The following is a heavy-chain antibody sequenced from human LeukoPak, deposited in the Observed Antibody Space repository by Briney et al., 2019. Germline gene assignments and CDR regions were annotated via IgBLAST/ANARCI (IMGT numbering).Heavy chain of an antibody. Sequence: SSETLSLTCTVPGGSISSFYCSWIRQPPGKQLEWIGYIHTSGNNNHNPSLKSRVILSVDTSNTQFSLRLRYVTAGDTAVYYCARLHDPQISFNWFDTWGQGTLVTVSS. V-gene: IGHV4-4*09. CDR1: GGSISSFY. CDR2: IHTSGNN. D-gene: IGHD3-16*02. J-gene: IGHJ5*02. CDR3: ARLHDPQISFNWFDT.